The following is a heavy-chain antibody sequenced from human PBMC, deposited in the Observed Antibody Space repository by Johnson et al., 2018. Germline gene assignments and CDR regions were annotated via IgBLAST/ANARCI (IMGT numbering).Heavy chain of an antibody. CDR1: GFTFSSYA. D-gene: IGHD4/OR15-4a*01. CDR3: AGGGANDAFDS. J-gene: IGHJ3*02. Sequence: VQLVESGGGLVQPGGSLRLSCAASGFTFSSYAMHWVRQAPGKGLEYVSAISSNGGSTYYANSVKGRFTISRDNSKNTLYLQKGSLGAEDMAVYYCAGGGANDAFDSWGQGTMVTVSS. V-gene: IGHV3-64*01. CDR2: ISSNGGST.